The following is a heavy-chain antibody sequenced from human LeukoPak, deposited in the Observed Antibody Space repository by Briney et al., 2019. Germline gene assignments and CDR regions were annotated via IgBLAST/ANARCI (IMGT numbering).Heavy chain of an antibody. CDR2: LSDSGASK. J-gene: IGHJ4*02. CDR3: AKAPEYSSSWYPYYYFDY. D-gene: IGHD6-13*01. Sequence: GGSLRLSCAASGFTFSSYAMTWVRQAPGKGLEWVSALSDSGASKYYADSVKGRFTISRDNSKNTLYLQMNSLRADDTAVYYCAKAPEYSSSWYPYYYFDYWGQGTLVTVSS. V-gene: IGHV3-23*01. CDR1: GFTFSSYA.